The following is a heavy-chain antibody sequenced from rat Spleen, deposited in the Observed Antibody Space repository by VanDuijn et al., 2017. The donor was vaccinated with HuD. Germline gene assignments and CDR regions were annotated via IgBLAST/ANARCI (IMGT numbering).Heavy chain of an antibody. D-gene: IGHD4-3*01. Sequence: EVQVLESGGGLVQPGNSLKLSCATSGFTFSTAWMYWYRQFPEKRLEWVARIKAKSNNYATDYTESVKGRFTITRDDSKSSIYLQMNNLKEEDTAIYYCVREEFGVRYWGQGVMVIVSS. CDR3: VREEFGVRY. CDR2: IKAKSNNYAT. J-gene: IGHJ2*01. CDR1: GFTFSTAW. V-gene: IGHV6-6*01.